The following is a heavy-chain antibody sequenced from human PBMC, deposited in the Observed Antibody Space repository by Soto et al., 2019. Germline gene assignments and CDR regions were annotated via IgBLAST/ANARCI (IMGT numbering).Heavy chain of an antibody. J-gene: IGHJ6*02. D-gene: IGHD3-3*01. CDR1: GFTFSSYA. V-gene: IGHV3-23*01. CDR3: AKPVLRFLDPTGRYGMDV. Sequence: QPGGSLRLSCAASGFTFSSYAMSWVRQAPGKGLEWVSAISGSGGSTYYADSVKGRFTISRDNSKNTLYLQMNSLRAEDTAVYYCAKPVLRFLDPTGRYGMDVWGQGTTVTVSS. CDR2: ISGSGGST.